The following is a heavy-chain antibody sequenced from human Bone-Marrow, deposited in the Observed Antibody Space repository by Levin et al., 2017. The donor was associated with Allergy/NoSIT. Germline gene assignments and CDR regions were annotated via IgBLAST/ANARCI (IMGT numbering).Heavy chain of an antibody. CDR3: SRAPILGTLTNAFDI. Sequence: SQTLSLTCTVSGGSIFSGSHYWSWIRQHPGRGLEWIGNIYYSGSTYYNPSLKSRITISMDTSQNQFSLKLNSTTAADTAVYYCSRAPILGTLTNAFDIWGQGTMVTVSS. CDR2: IYYSGST. D-gene: IGHD1-7*01. J-gene: IGHJ3*02. CDR1: GGSIFSGSHY. V-gene: IGHV4-31*03.